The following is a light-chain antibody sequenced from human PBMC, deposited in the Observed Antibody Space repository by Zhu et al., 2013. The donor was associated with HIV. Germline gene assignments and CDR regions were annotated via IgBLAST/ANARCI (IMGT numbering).Light chain of an antibody. V-gene: IGKV3-11*01. J-gene: IGKJ4*01. CDR3: QQRSNWPPFT. CDR1: QSVSSY. CDR2: DAS. Sequence: IVLTQSPGTLSLSPGERATLSCRASQSVSSYLAWYQQKPGQAPRLLIYDASNRATGIPARFSGSGSGTDFTLTISSLEPEDFAVYYCQQRSNWPPFTFGGGTKVEIK.